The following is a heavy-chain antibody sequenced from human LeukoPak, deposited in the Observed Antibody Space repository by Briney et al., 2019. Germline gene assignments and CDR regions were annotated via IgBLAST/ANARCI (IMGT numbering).Heavy chain of an antibody. CDR2: IYTSGST. V-gene: IGHV4-61*02. CDR3: ARETLEPLNRWIVVDQMGSDI. Sequence: PSQTLSLTCTVSGGSISSGSYYWSWIRQPAGKGLEWIGRIYTSGSTNYNPSLKSRVTISVDTSKNQFSLKLSSVTAADTAVYYCARETLEPLNRWIVVDQMGSDIWGQGTMVTVSS. D-gene: IGHD3-22*01. J-gene: IGHJ3*02. CDR1: GGSISSGSYY.